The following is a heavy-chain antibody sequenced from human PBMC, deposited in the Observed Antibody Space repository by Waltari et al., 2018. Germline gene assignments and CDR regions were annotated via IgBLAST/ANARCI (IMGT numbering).Heavy chain of an antibody. Sequence: QVQLVESGGGVVQPGGFLRLSCAAPAFTFRRFCLTWVRQAPGKGLEWVAFIRYDGSNKYYADSVKGRFTISRDNSKNTLYLQMNSLRAEDTAVYYCAKDQSSGWYYWGQGTLVTVSS. D-gene: IGHD6-19*01. J-gene: IGHJ4*02. CDR1: AFTFRRFC. V-gene: IGHV3-30*02. CDR2: IRYDGSNK. CDR3: AKDQSSGWYY.